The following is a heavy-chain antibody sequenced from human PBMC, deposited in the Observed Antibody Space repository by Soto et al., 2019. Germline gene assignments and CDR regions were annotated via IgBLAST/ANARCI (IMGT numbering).Heavy chain of an antibody. V-gene: IGHV1-18*01. CDR1: GYTFTTYG. D-gene: IGHD1-26*01. J-gene: IGHJ4*02. Sequence: QVQLVQSGTELKKPGASVKVSCKTSGYTFTTYGLAWVRQAPGQGLDWMGWINTYDGATNYAQNLQGRVTMTADTSTSTAYMELRSLTSDYTAVYYCARDLLVQGSPADFWGQGTLVTVSS. CDR2: INTYDGAT. CDR3: ARDLLVQGSPADF.